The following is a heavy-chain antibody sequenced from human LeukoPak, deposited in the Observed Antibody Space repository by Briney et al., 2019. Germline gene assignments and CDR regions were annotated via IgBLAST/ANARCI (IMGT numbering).Heavy chain of an antibody. V-gene: IGHV3-53*01. CDR2: IYSGGST. Sequence: GGSLRLSCAASGFTVSSTFMSWVRQAPGKGLEWVSVIYSGGSTRYADSVKGRFTISRDNSKNTLYLQMNSLRAEDTAVYYCAKNPDYGDFYVVDYWGQGTLVTVSS. CDR3: AKNPDYGDFYVVDY. D-gene: IGHD4-17*01. J-gene: IGHJ4*02. CDR1: GFTVSSTF.